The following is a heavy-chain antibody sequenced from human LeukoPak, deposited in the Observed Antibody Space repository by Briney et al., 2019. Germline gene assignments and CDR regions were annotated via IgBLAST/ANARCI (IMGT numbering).Heavy chain of an antibody. J-gene: IGHJ4*02. CDR2: ISSSGSTI. Sequence: SLRLSCAAAGFTISEYYMSWVRQAAGKGLEWVSYISSSGSTIYYADSVKGRFTISRDNAKNSLYLQMKSLRAEDTAVYYCARDVKRSPFDYWGQGTLVTVSS. CDR1: GFTISEYY. V-gene: IGHV3-11*01. CDR3: ARDVKRSPFDY.